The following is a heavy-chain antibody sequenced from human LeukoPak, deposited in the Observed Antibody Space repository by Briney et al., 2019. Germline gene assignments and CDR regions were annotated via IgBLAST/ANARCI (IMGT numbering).Heavy chain of an antibody. V-gene: IGHV4-31*03. CDR3: ARTPRPASVAAGNNWFDP. J-gene: IGHJ5*02. CDR1: GGSVRSGAYY. CDR2: IYYSGST. D-gene: IGHD2-15*01. Sequence: SETLSLTCTVSGGSVRSGAYYWSWVRQHPGKGLEWIGYIYYSGSTHYNPSLKSRVTISIDTSENQFSLRLSSVTAADTAVYYCARTPRPASVAAGNNWFDPWGQGTLVTVSS.